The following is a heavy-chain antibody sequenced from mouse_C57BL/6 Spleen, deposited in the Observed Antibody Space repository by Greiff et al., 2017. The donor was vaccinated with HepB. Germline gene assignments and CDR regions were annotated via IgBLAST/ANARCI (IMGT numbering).Heavy chain of an antibody. D-gene: IGHD4-1*02. CDR1: GYTFTDYY. V-gene: IGHV1-26*01. CDR3: ARLDSTGTDWYFDV. CDR2: INPNNGGT. Sequence: EVQLQQSGPELVKPGASVKISCKASGYTFTDYYMNWVKQSHGKSLEWIGDINPNNGGTSYNQKFKGKATLTVDKSSSTAYMELRSLTSEDSAVYYCARLDSTGTDWYFDVWGTGTTVTVSS. J-gene: IGHJ1*03.